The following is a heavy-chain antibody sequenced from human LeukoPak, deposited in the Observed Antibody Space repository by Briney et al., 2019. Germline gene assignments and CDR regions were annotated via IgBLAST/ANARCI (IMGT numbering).Heavy chain of an antibody. CDR2: INPNSGGT. V-gene: IGHV1-2*02. J-gene: IGHJ5*02. D-gene: IGHD1-26*01. Sequence: GASVKVSCKASGYTFTGYYVHWARQAPGQGLEWMGWINPNSGGTDFAQKFQGRVTMTRDTSIRTAYMELSRLRSDDTAVYYCARTPQWELLSWFDPWGQGTLVIVSS. CDR1: GYTFTGYY. CDR3: ARTPQWELLSWFDP.